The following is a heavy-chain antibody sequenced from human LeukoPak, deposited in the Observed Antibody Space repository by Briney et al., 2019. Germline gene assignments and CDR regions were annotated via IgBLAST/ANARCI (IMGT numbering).Heavy chain of an antibody. CDR1: GFTFSSYS. CDR2: VNADGGNT. J-gene: IGHJ4*02. Sequence: GGSLRLSCAASGFTFSSYSMNWVRQAPGKGLEWVSTVNADGGNTYYADSVKGRFTISRDNSKSTLILQMNSLRVEDTALYYCTKRVKYGGTWDHFADWGQGTLVAVSS. D-gene: IGHD1-26*01. CDR3: TKRVKYGGTWDHFAD. V-gene: IGHV3-23*01.